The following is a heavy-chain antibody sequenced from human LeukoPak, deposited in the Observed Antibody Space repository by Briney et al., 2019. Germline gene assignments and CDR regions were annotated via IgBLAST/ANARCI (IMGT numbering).Heavy chain of an antibody. CDR3: AKESKSSNSRPGYYFDY. CDR2: ISGSGGST. V-gene: IGHV3-23*01. D-gene: IGHD6-13*01. CDR1: GFTFSSYA. J-gene: IGHJ4*02. Sequence: GGSLRFSCAASGFTFSSYAMSWVRQAPGKGLEWVSAISGSGGSTYYADSVKGRFTISRDNSKNTLYLQMNSLRAEDTAVYYCAKESKSSNSRPGYYFDYWGQGTLVTVSS.